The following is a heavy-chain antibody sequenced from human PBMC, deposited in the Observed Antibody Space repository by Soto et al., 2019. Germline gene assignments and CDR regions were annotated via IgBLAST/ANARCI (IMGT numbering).Heavy chain of an antibody. CDR3: VRQAGGASTPGDDY. CDR2: VDPDTGDT. J-gene: IGHJ4*02. V-gene: IGHV1-8*01. D-gene: IGHD2-15*01. Sequence: QVQLVQSGAEVKKPGASVKVSCKASGYTFDAFDINWVRQATGQGLGWMGWVDPDTGDTAYTQRFQGRVSMTRATSINTAYMELNSLTFDDTAVYYCVRQAGGASTPGDDYWGQGTLVTVSS. CDR1: GYTFDAFD.